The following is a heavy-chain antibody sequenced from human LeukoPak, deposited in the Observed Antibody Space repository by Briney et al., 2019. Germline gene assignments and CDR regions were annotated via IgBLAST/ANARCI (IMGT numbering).Heavy chain of an antibody. CDR2: IYYSGST. CDR3: ARVTVTTGGWFDP. V-gene: IGHV4-59*01. D-gene: IGHD4-17*01. Sequence: SETLSLTCTVSGGSISSYYWSWIRQPPGKGLEWIGYIYYSGSTNYNPSLKSRVTISVDTSKNQFSLKLSSVTAADTAVYYCARVTVTTGGWFDPWGQGTLVTVSS. CDR1: GGSISSYY. J-gene: IGHJ5*02.